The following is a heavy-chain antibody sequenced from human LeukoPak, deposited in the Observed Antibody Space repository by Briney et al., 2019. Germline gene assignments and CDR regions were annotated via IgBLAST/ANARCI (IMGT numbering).Heavy chain of an antibody. CDR2: IWYDGSNK. D-gene: IGHD5-18*01. CDR3: AKDLRGYSYGSDVLDY. J-gene: IGHJ4*02. V-gene: IGHV3-33*06. CDR1: GFTFSSYG. Sequence: PGGSLRLSCAASGFTFSSYGMHWVRQAPGKGLEWVAVIWYDGSNKYYADSVKGRFTISRGNSKNTLYLQMNSLRAEDTAVYYCAKDLRGYSYGSDVLDYWGQGTLVTVSS.